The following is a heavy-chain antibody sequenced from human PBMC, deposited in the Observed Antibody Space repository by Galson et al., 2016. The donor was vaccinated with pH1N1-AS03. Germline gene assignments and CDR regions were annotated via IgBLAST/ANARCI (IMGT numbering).Heavy chain of an antibody. Sequence: LRLSCAASSIIFTDAMDWVRQAPGKGLEWVARSRGKSDGYTTEYAASVIGRFSMSRDESGNSLYLQMNSLRAEDTAVYYCARDSGYCRSTSCRGDAFDIWGRGTMVTVSS. CDR3: ARDSGYCRSTSCRGDAFDI. J-gene: IGHJ3*02. D-gene: IGHD2-2*01. V-gene: IGHV3-72*01. CDR2: SRGKSDGYTT. CDR1: SIIFTDA.